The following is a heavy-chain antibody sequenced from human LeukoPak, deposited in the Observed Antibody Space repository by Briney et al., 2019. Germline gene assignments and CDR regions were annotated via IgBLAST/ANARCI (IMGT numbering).Heavy chain of an antibody. D-gene: IGHD5-12*01. CDR1: GSTFDDYG. Sequence: GGSRDLSCAAPGSTFDDYGMSWVRQAPGKGLEWVSGINWNGGSTGYADSVKGRFTISRDNAKNSLYLQMNSLRAEDTALYYCARDGGLYSGYDFGDYWGQGTLVTVSS. V-gene: IGHV3-20*04. J-gene: IGHJ4*02. CDR3: ARDGGLYSGYDFGDY. CDR2: INWNGGST.